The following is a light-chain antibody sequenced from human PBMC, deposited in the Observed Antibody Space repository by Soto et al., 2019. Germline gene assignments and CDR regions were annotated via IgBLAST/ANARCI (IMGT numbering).Light chain of an antibody. V-gene: IGKV3-11*01. CDR3: QQRSNWPMST. CDR1: QSVSSY. J-gene: IGKJ5*01. Sequence: EIVLTQSPATLSLSPGERATLSCRASQSVSSYLAWYQQKPGQAPRLLIYDASNRATGIPARFSGSGSGTDFTLTISSLELDDFAVYYCQQRSNWPMSTFGQGTRLEIK. CDR2: DAS.